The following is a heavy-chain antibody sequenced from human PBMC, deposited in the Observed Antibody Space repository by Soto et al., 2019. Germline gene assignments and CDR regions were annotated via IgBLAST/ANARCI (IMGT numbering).Heavy chain of an antibody. J-gene: IGHJ6*03. CDR3: ARDQKKYSSSSGENYYYYYYMDV. CDR2: ISSSSSYI. Sequence: PGGSLRLSXAASGFTFSSYSMNWVRQAPGKGLEWVSSISSSSSYIYYADSVKGRFTISRDNAKNSLYLQMNSLRAADTAVYYCARDQKKYSSSSGENYYYYYYMDVWGKGTTVTVSS. CDR1: GFTFSSYS. V-gene: IGHV3-21*01. D-gene: IGHD6-6*01.